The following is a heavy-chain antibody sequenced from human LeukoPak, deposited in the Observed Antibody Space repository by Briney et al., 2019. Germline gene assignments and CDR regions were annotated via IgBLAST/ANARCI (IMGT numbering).Heavy chain of an antibody. Sequence: GGSLRLSCAASGFTFSAYSVTWVRQAPGKGLEWVSSISSSAYIYYADSVKGRFTISRDNANNSLPLQMNSLRAEDTAVYYCARERGDYYDTSGYYYDAFDVWGQGTMVTVSS. D-gene: IGHD3-22*01. CDR1: GFTFSAYS. V-gene: IGHV3-21*01. CDR2: ISSSAYI. CDR3: ARERGDYYDTSGYYYDAFDV. J-gene: IGHJ3*01.